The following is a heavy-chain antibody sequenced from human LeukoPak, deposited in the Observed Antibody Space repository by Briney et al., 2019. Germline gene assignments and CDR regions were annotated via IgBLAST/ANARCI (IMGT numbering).Heavy chain of an antibody. CDR1: GGTFSSYA. J-gene: IGHJ6*02. CDR3: ARDLTRVSIAAAGTEIYYYGMDV. D-gene: IGHD6-13*01. V-gene: IGHV1-69*13. Sequence: SVKVSCKASGGTFSSYAISWVRQAPGQGLEWMGGIIPIFCTANYAQKFQGRVTITADESTSTAYMELSSLRSEDTAVYYCARDLTRVSIAAAGTEIYYYGMDVWGQGTTVTVSS. CDR2: IIPIFCTA.